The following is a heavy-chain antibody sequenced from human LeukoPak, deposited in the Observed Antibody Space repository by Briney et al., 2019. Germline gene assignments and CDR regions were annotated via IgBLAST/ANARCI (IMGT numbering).Heavy chain of an antibody. D-gene: IGHD4-17*01. CDR3: AKNGGHPTEYYYMDV. CDR1: GFTFRSYA. CDR2: ISNIATI. V-gene: IGHV3-23*01. J-gene: IGHJ6*03. Sequence: GGSLRLSCAASGFTFRSYAMTWVRLAPGKGLEWVSEISNIATINYADSVKGRFTMSRDNSKNTLYLQMNSLRAEDTAVYYCAKNGGHPTEYYYMDVWGKGTTVNVSS.